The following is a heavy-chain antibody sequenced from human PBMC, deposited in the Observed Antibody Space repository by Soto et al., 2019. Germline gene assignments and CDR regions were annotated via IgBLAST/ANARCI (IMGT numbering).Heavy chain of an antibody. CDR1: GYTFNSYG. Sequence: QVQLVQSGAEVKKPGASVKVSCKASGYTFNSYGISWVRQAPGQGLEWKGWINAYNGNTKSAQKVQGSVIMSTDTSTSTAYMELRSLRSDDTAVYYCARDPALGGPFDYWGQGTLVTVSS. J-gene: IGHJ4*02. CDR3: ARDPALGGPFDY. D-gene: IGHD3-16*01. V-gene: IGHV1-18*01. CDR2: INAYNGNT.